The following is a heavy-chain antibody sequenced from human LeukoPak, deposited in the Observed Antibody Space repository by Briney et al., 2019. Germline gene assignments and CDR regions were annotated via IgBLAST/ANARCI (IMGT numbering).Heavy chain of an antibody. CDR3: ARDNYDTQSLAYYGMDV. Sequence: PSETLSLTCTVSGGSISSRDHYWSWIRQPPGKGLEWIGYIYYGGSTSYNPSLKSRVTISVDTSQDQFSLRLTSVTAADTAVYYCARDNYDTQSLAYYGMDVWGQGTTVTVSS. J-gene: IGHJ6*02. CDR2: IYYGGST. V-gene: IGHV4-30-4*08. D-gene: IGHD3-22*01. CDR1: GGSISSRDHY.